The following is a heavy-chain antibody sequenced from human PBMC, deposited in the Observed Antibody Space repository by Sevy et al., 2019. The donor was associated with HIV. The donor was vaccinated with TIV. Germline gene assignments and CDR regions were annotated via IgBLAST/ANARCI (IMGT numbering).Heavy chain of an antibody. J-gene: IGHJ4*02. CDR2: IYHSGST. CDR3: ARVNRWYSNGGTVFDY. Sequence: SETLSLTCTVSGYSISSGYYWGWIRQPPGKGLERIGSIYHSGSTYYNPSLKSRVTISVDTSKNQFSLKLSSVTAADTAVYYCARVNRWYSNGGTVFDYWGQGTLVTVSS. CDR1: GYSISSGYY. D-gene: IGHD6-25*01. V-gene: IGHV4-38-2*02.